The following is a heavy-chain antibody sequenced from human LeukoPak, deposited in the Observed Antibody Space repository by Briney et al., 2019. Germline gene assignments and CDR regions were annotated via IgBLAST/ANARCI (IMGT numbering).Heavy chain of an antibody. CDR3: ARAFGAYCTNGVCYHFDY. J-gene: IGHJ4*02. CDR2: INHSGST. Sequence: SETLSLTCAVHGGSFRGYYWSWIRQPPGKGLEWIGEINHSGSTNYNPSLKSRVTISVDTSKNQFSLKLSSVTAADTAVYYCARAFGAYCTNGVCYHFDYWGQGTLVTVSS. CDR1: GGSFRGYY. D-gene: IGHD2-8*01. V-gene: IGHV4-34*01.